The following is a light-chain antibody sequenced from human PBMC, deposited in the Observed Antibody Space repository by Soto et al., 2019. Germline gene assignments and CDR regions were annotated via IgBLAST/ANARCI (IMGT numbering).Light chain of an antibody. CDR2: RNN. Sequence: QSVLTQPPSVSGAPGQRVTLSCTGRSSNIRAGYDVQWYQQLPGSAPQLLIYRNNIRPSGVPDRLSGSKSGSSASLAITGLQAEDEADYYCQSYDSSLNNYVFGTGTKPTVL. CDR1: SSNIRAGYD. J-gene: IGLJ1*01. CDR3: QSYDSSLNNYV. V-gene: IGLV1-40*01.